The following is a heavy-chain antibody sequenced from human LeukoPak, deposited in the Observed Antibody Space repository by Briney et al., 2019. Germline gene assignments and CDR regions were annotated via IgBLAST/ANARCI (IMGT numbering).Heavy chain of an antibody. D-gene: IGHD3-10*01. J-gene: IGHJ5*02. CDR2: INHNGST. Sequence: SETLSLTCAVYGGSFSGYYWSWIRQPPGKGLEWIGVINHNGSTNYNPSLKSRVTISVDTSKNQFSLKLSSVTAADTAVYHCARAQRPTMVRGVGWFDPWGQGTLVTVSS. V-gene: IGHV4-34*01. CDR3: ARAQRPTMVRGVGWFDP. CDR1: GGSFSGYY.